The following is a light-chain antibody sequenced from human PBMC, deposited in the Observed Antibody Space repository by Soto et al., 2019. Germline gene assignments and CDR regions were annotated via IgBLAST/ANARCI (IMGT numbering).Light chain of an antibody. J-gene: IGKJ1*01. CDR3: QRYHSTPPQWP. V-gene: IGKV4-1*01. CDR2: WAS. Sequence: DLVLIPSHYDLAVSLGPFATISCTASQTCLSLSDNQYYLTWYQHKPGQPPKLLIYWASTRESGVPDRFSGSGSGTNFTLTISSLLVEAEAVYYCQRYHSTPPQWPFGQGTKVDVK. CDR1: QTCLSLSDNQYY.